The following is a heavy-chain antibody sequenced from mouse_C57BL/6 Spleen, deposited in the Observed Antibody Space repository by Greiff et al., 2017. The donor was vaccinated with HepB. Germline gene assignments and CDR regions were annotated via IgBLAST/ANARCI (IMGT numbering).Heavy chain of an antibody. CDR2: IHPNSGST. J-gene: IGHJ4*01. CDR3: ASSTMVMTRKTNYAMDY. D-gene: IGHD2-2*01. Sequence: VQLQQPGAELVKPGASVKLSCKASGYTFTSYWMHWVKQRPGQGLEWIGMIHPNSGSTNYNEKFKSKATLTVDKSSSTAYMQLSSLTSEDSAVYYCASSTMVMTRKTNYAMDYWGQGTSVTVSS. CDR1: GYTFTSYW. V-gene: IGHV1-64*01.